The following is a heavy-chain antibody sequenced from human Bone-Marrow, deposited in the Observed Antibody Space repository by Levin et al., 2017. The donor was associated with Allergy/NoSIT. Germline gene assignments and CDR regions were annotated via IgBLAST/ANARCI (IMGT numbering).Heavy chain of an antibody. CDR1: GGSFSGYY. D-gene: IGHD3-9*01. CDR3: ARGSQELRYFDWFS. CDR2: INHSGST. J-gene: IGHJ5*02. V-gene: IGHV4-34*01. Sequence: NAGGSLRLSCAVYGGSFSGYYWSWIRQPPGKGLEWIGEINHSGSTNYNPSLKSRVTISGDTFRKQFSLKLSSVTAADTAVYYCARGSQELRYFDWFSWGQGTLVTVSS.